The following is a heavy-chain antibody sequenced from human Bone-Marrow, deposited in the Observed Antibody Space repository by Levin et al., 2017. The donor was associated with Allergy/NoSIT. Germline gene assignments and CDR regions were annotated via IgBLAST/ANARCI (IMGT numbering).Heavy chain of an antibody. J-gene: IGHJ4*02. D-gene: IGHD3-10*01. CDR2: ISYDGSNK. Sequence: GGSLRLSCAASGFTFSSYGMHWVRQAPGKGLEWVAVISYDGSNKYYADSVKGRFTISRDNSKNTLYLQMNSLRAEDTAVYYCAKAETLIYYFDYWGQGTLVTVSS. CDR1: GFTFSSYG. CDR3: AKAETLIYYFDY. V-gene: IGHV3-30*18.